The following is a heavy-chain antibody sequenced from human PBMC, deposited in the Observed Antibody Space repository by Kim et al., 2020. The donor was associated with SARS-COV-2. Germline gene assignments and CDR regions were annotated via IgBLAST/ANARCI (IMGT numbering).Heavy chain of an antibody. CDR2: IDGNGDRT. CDR1: GFTFADYG. V-gene: IGHV3-20*01. D-gene: IGHD3-16*01. CDR3: VRGYAGSTFDL. J-gene: IGHJ4*02. Sequence: GGSLRLSCAASGFTFADYGMSWVRQAPGKGLEWVSGIDGNGDRTDFADSVKGRFTISRDNAKNSLFLQMSTPRADDTAVYHCVRGYAGSTFDLWGQGTLVTVSS.